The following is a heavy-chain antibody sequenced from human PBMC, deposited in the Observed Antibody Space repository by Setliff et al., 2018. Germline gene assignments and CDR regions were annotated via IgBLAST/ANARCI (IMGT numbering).Heavy chain of an antibody. J-gene: IGHJ4*02. Sequence: PSEPLSLTCTVSGGSISSSSYYWGWIRQPPGKGLEWIGSIYYSGSTYYNPSLKSRVTISVDTSKNQFSLKLSSVTAADTAVYYCARRETYYNFWSGYFDYWGQGTLVTVSS. CDR1: GGSISSSSYY. V-gene: IGHV4-39*07. D-gene: IGHD3-3*01. CDR2: IYYSGST. CDR3: ARRETYYNFWSGYFDY.